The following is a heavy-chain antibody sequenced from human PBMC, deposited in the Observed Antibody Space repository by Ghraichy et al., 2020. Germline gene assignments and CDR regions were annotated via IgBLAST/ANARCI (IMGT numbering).Heavy chain of an antibody. CDR2: MYYNGIT. V-gene: IGHV4-39*01. D-gene: IGHD1-1*01. CDR1: GGSLSSSSNY. J-gene: IGHJ3*02. CDR3: ARIKIGQLGPAEGAFDI. Sequence: SETLSLTCTVSGGSLSSSSNYWGWIRPPPGKGLEWIGTMYYNGITYYKWSLKSRATVSIDTSKNQASLKLISVTAADTAVYYCARIKIGQLGPAEGAFDIWGQGTTVTVSS.